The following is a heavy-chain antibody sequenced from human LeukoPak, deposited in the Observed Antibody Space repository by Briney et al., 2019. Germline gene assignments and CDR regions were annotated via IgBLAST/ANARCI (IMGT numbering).Heavy chain of an antibody. CDR2: VNPNNGGT. V-gene: IGHV1-2*02. CDR1: GYTFTNYY. CDR3: ASGDYGGALAY. Sequence: ASVKVSCKASGYTFTNYYIHWMRQAPGQGLEWMGWVNPNNGGTNYAQKFQGRVTMTRDTSISTAYMDLSSLRSDDTAVYYCASGDYGGALAYWGQGALVTVSS. J-gene: IGHJ4*02. D-gene: IGHD4-23*01.